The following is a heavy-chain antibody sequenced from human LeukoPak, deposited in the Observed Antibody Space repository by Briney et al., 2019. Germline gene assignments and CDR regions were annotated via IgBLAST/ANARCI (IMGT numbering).Heavy chain of an antibody. Sequence: ASVKVSCKASGYTFTSYGISWVRQAPGQGLKWMGWISAYNGNTNYAQKFQGRVTMTEDTSTDTAYMELSSLRSEDTAVYYCATDIAAAGTLNWGQGTLVTVSS. CDR1: GYTFTSYG. J-gene: IGHJ4*02. CDR2: ISAYNGNT. CDR3: ATDIAAAGTLN. D-gene: IGHD6-13*01. V-gene: IGHV1-18*01.